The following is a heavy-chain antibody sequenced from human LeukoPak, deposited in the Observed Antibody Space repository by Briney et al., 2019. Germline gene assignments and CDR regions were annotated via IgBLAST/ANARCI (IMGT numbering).Heavy chain of an antibody. CDR3: ANHCSGGTCYRYYFDH. CDR2: IYYTGST. D-gene: IGHD2-15*01. Sequence: PSETLSLTCTVCGASISSGGYYWSWLLQHPAKGLEWIGYIYYTGSTYYNPSLKSRVTMSVDTSKNQFSLTLSSVTAADTGVYYCANHCSGGTCYRYYFDHWGQGTLVTVSA. V-gene: IGHV4-31*03. J-gene: IGHJ4*02. CDR1: GASISSGGYY.